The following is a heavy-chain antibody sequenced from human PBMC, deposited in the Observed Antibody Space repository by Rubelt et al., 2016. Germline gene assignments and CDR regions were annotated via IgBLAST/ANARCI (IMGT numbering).Heavy chain of an antibody. J-gene: IGHJ5*02. D-gene: IGHD1-7*01. CDR3: ARDLLELRRGGGWFDP. V-gene: IGHV1-3*01. CDR2: NAGNGNT. Sequence: NAGNGNTKYSQKFQGRVTITRDTSASTTYMELSSLRSEDTAVYYCARDLLELRRGGGWFDPWGQGTLVTVSS.